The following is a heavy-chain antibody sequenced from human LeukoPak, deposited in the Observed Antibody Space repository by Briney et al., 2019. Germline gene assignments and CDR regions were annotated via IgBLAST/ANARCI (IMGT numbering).Heavy chain of an antibody. V-gene: IGHV1-8*01. J-gene: IGHJ4*02. D-gene: IGHD3-10*01. CDR3: ARRGNYYGSPNFDY. CDR2: MNPNSGNT. CDR1: GYTFTSYD. Sequence: ASVKVSCKASGYTFTSYDINWVRQATGQGLEWMGWMNPNSGNTGYAQKFQGRVTMTRNTSISTAYMELSSLRSEDTAVYYCARRGNYYGSPNFDYWGQGTLVTVSS.